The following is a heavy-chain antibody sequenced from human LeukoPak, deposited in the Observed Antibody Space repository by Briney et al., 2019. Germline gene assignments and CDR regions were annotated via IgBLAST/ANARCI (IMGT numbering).Heavy chain of an antibody. CDR1: GGTFSIYA. D-gene: IGHD4-17*01. Sequence: ASVKVSCKASGGTFSIYAISWVRQAPGQGLEWMGRIIPILGIANYAQKFQGRVTITADKSTSTAYMELSSLRSEDTAVYHCARYYGDYGGAFDIWGQGTMVTVSS. V-gene: IGHV1-69*04. J-gene: IGHJ3*02. CDR3: ARYYGDYGGAFDI. CDR2: IIPILGIA.